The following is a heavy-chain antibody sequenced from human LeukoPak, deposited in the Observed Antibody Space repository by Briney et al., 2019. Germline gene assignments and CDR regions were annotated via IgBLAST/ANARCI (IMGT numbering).Heavy chain of an antibody. D-gene: IGHD6-25*01. Sequence: PSETLSLTCSVSGGSISSGGYYWSWIRQHPGRGLEWIGYSYYSGSTDYNPSLKRRVTISVDTSKNQCSLRLSSVTAADTAVYYCASARSGAAAATVLDYWGQGTLVTVSS. CDR1: GGSISSGGYY. J-gene: IGHJ4*02. V-gene: IGHV4-31*03. CDR2: SYYSGST. CDR3: ASARSGAAAATVLDY.